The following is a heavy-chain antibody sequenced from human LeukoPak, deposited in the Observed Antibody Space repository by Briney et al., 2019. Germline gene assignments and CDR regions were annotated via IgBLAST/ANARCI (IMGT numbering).Heavy chain of an antibody. D-gene: IGHD1-7*01. CDR1: GFTFSSYS. Sequence: GGSLRLSCAGSGFTFSSYSMNWVRQAPGKGLEWVSSISNNSRYKYYADSVKGGFTILRENAKQLLYLQMNTLTPDEPAGYFCARPSQITGPTYAVDYWGQGTLVTVSS. V-gene: IGHV3-21*01. J-gene: IGHJ4*02. CDR2: ISNNSRYK. CDR3: ARPSQITGPTYAVDY.